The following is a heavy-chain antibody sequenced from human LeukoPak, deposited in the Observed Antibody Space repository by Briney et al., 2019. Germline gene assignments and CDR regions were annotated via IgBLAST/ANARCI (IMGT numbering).Heavy chain of an antibody. J-gene: IGHJ4*02. D-gene: IGHD6-13*01. CDR1: GFTFSSYG. CDR3: AKDYARSSSWLDY. CDR2: ISYDGSNK. V-gene: IGHV3-30*18. Sequence: PGRSLRLSCAASGFTFSSYGMHWVRQAPGKGLEWVAVISYDGSNKYYADSVKGRFTISRDNSKNTLYLQMNSLRAEDTAVYYCAKDYARSSSWLDYSGQGTLVTVSS.